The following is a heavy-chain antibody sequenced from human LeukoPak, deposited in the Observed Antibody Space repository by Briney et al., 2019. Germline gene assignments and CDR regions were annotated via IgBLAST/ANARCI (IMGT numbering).Heavy chain of an antibody. CDR3: ARCRGYGSFGNWFDP. Sequence: GGSLRLSCAASGFTFSSYAMHWVRQAPGKGLEWVAVISYDGSNKYYADSVKGRFTISRDNSKNTLYLQMNSLRAEDTAVYYCARCRGYGSFGNWFDPWGQGTLVTVSS. CDR1: GFTFSSYA. D-gene: IGHD3-10*01. V-gene: IGHV3-30-3*01. J-gene: IGHJ5*02. CDR2: ISYDGSNK.